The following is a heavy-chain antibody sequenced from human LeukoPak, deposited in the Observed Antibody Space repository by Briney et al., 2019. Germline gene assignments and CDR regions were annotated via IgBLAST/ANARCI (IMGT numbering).Heavy chain of an antibody. D-gene: IGHD5-18*01. Sequence: GGSLRLSCAASGFTFSDYYMSWIRQAPGKGLEWVSYISSSGSTIYYADSVKGRFTISRDNAKNSLYLQMNSLRAEDTAAYYCARVLTRGYTYGPTLGYWGQGTLVTVSS. J-gene: IGHJ4*02. V-gene: IGHV3-11*04. CDR2: ISSSGSTI. CDR3: ARVLTRGYTYGPTLGY. CDR1: GFTFSDYY.